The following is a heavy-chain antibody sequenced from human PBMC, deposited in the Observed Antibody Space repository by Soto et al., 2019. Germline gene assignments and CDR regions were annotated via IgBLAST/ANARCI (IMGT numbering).Heavy chain of an antibody. CDR3: ARSAGWYAVHS. Sequence: QVQLQESGPGLVKPSGTLSLTCAVSGDSVSSPYYWCWVRQPPGKGLEWIGEVFHTGTTSYNPSLRSRVTISMDKSNNQFSLDLSSVTAADTAVYYCARSAGWYAVHSWGPGNPVIVSS. J-gene: IGHJ4*02. V-gene: IGHV4-4*02. D-gene: IGHD6-19*01. CDR2: VFHTGTT. CDR1: GDSVSSPYY.